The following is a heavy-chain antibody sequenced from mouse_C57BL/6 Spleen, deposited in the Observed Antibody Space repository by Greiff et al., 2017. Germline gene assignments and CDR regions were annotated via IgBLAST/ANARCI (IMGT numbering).Heavy chain of an antibody. CDR3: ARKETVVPYFDY. V-gene: IGHV2-2*01. CDR1: GFSLTSYG. CDR2: IWSGGST. D-gene: IGHD1-1*01. J-gene: IGHJ2*01. Sequence: VKLLESGPGLVQPSQSLSITCTVSGFSLTSYGVHWVRQSPGKGLEWLGVIWSGGSTDYNAAFISRLSISKDKSKSQVFFKMNSLQADDTAIYYCARKETVVPYFDYWGQGTTLTVSS.